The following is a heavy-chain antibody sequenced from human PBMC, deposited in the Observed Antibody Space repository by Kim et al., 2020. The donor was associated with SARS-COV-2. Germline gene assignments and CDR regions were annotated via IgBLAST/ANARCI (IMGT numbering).Heavy chain of an antibody. V-gene: IGHV1-2*02. CDR2: INPNTGGA. CDR3: ARDLGGFDSSGYFCH. Sequence: ASVKVSCKASGYTFSDYSIHWVRQAPGQGLEWMGWINPNTGGAKYAQKFQGGVTITRDTSISTAYMELTNLKFDDTAVYYCARDLGGFDSSGYFCHWGQGTLLTVSS. D-gene: IGHD3-22*01. J-gene: IGHJ4*01. CDR1: GYTFSDYS.